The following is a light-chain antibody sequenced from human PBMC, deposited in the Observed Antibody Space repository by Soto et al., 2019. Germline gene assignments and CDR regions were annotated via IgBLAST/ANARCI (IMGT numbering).Light chain of an antibody. CDR1: SSDVGGYNL. Sequence: QSALTQPASVSGSPGQSITISCTGTSSDVGGYNLVSWYQQHPGKTPKLMIYEGSKRPSGVSNRFSGSKSGNTASLTISGLQAEDEADYYCCSYAGSSTLLFGGGTNLTVL. V-gene: IGLV2-23*01. J-gene: IGLJ2*01. CDR2: EGS. CDR3: CSYAGSSTLL.